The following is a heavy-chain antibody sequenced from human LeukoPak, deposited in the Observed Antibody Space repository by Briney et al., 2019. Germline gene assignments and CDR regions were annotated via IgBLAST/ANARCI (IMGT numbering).Heavy chain of an antibody. CDR3: ARVTTVTPGPFDY. V-gene: IGHV4-4*07. CDR1: GGSFSIYY. CDR2: IYTSGST. Sequence: PSETLSLTCTVSGGSFSIYYWSWIRQPAGKGLEWIGRIYTSGSTNYIPSLKSRVTMSVDTSKNQFSLNLSSVTAADTAVYYCARVTTVTPGPFDYWGQGILVTVSS. D-gene: IGHD4-17*01. J-gene: IGHJ4*02.